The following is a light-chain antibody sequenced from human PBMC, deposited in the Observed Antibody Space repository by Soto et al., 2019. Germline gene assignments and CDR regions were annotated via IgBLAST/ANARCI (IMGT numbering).Light chain of an antibody. V-gene: IGKV3-11*01. CDR3: QHRSDWPGTWT. CDR1: QSIGIY. Sequence: EIVLTQSPATLSLSPGERATLSCRASQSIGIYLACYRQKPGQAPTLLIYGASNRATGIPARFIGSGSGTDFALTTTSLEPEDFAVYYCQHRSDWPGTWTFAQGTKVEIK. CDR2: GAS. J-gene: IGKJ1*01.